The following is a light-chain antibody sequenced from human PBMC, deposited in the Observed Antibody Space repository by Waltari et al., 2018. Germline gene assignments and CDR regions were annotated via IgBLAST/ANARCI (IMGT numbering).Light chain of an antibody. CDR1: QSVGRN. J-gene: IGKJ4*01. Sequence: EIVVTQSPATLSVSPGERATLSCRASQSVGRNLAWYQQKPGQGPRLLIYSASARATGVPARFSGSGSGTDFTLTISSLQSEDFAVYYCQQYDYWPPLTFGGGTKVEIK. CDR3: QQYDYWPPLT. CDR2: SAS. V-gene: IGKV3-15*01.